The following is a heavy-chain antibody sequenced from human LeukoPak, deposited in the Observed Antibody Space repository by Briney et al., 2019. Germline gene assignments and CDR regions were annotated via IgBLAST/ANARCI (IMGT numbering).Heavy chain of an antibody. Sequence: SETLSLTCAVHGGSFSNYYWSWIRQPPGKGLEWIGEINHSGGTNYNPSLKRRATISLDTSKNQFSLKLSSVTAADTAVYYCARRHYVNDSSGYLYYMDVWGKGTTVTVSS. CDR1: GGSFSNYY. V-gene: IGHV4-34*01. J-gene: IGHJ6*03. CDR2: INHSGGT. D-gene: IGHD3-22*01. CDR3: ARRHYVNDSSGYLYYMDV.